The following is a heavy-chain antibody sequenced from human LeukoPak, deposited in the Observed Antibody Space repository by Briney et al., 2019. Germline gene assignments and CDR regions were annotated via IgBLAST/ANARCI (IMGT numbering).Heavy chain of an antibody. Sequence: SQTLSLTCTVSGGSISSGDYYWSWIRQPPGKGLEWIGYIYYSGSTYYNPSLKSRVTISVDTSKNQFSLKLSSVTAADTAVYYCARQSAPGHGCWFDPWGQGTLVTVST. J-gene: IGHJ5*02. CDR2: IYYSGST. CDR1: GGSISSGDYY. D-gene: IGHD6-13*01. CDR3: ARQSAPGHGCWFDP. V-gene: IGHV4-30-4*01.